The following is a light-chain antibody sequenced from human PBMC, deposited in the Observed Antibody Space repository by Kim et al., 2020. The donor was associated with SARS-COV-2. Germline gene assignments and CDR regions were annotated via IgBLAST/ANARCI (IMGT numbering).Light chain of an antibody. Sequence: SYELTQPPSVSASPGQTASITCSGDKLGDKYACWYQQKPGQSPLMVIYQNTKRPSGIPERFSGFNSGNTATLTISGTQAMDEADYYCQAWDSSSWVFGGGTKLTVL. J-gene: IGLJ3*02. CDR3: QAWDSSSWV. V-gene: IGLV3-1*01. CDR2: QNT. CDR1: KLGDKY.